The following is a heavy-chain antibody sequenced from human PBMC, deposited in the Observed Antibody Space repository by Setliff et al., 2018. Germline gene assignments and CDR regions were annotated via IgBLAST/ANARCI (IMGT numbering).Heavy chain of an antibody. CDR3: ARAVTIFGVITPIYFYYMDV. Sequence: GGSLRLSCAASGFTFSNCWVTWVRQAPGKGLEWVASISVSGDDIYYTDSVKGRFSISRDNAKNSLHLQMNSLRAEDTALFYCARAVTIFGVITPIYFYYMDVWGKGTTVTVSS. CDR1: GFTFSNCW. V-gene: IGHV3-21*01. D-gene: IGHD3-3*01. J-gene: IGHJ6*03. CDR2: ISVSGDDI.